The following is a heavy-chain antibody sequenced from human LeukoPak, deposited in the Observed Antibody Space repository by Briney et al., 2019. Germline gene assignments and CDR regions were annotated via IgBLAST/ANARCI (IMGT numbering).Heavy chain of an antibody. J-gene: IGHJ6*03. CDR2: IYYSGNT. CDR3: ALTTVTTKYYYYYMDV. D-gene: IGHD4-17*01. V-gene: IGHV4-59*02. CDR1: GGSVNSYY. Sequence: PSDSLSLACTVCGGSVNSYYGSWIRKPPGKGLEWIGYIYYSGNTNYNPSLKSRVTISIDTSKNQFSLKLSSVTAADTAVYYCALTTVTTKYYYYYMDVWSKGRTVTASS.